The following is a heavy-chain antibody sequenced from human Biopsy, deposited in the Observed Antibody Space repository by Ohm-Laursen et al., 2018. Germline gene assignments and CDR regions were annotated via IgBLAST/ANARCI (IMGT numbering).Heavy chain of an antibody. Sequence: SLRLSCAASGFAFSYYGLHWVRQAPGKGLQWVAVMWSDGINKNYADSVKGRFTVSRDNSNNELYLQMSRLRDEDSAVYYCARDDDTTGHYMILNHWGQGTLVPVSS. J-gene: IGHJ5*02. CDR1: GFAFSYYG. D-gene: IGHD3-9*01. V-gene: IGHV3-33*01. CDR3: ARDDDTTGHYMILNH. CDR2: MWSDGINK.